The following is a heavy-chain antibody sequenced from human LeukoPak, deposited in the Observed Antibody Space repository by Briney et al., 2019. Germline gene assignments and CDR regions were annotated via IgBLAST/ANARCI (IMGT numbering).Heavy chain of an antibody. D-gene: IGHD4-17*01. CDR2: SYYTGKT. Sequence: PSETLSLTCTVSGDSISGFHWSWIRQAPGKGLEGIGYSYYTGKTNYNPSLHSRVTISVDTSKNQFSLTLSSVTAADSAVYYCARLRGDRTASLDYWGQGTLVTVSS. J-gene: IGHJ4*02. CDR1: GDSISGFH. V-gene: IGHV4-59*08. CDR3: ARLRGDRTASLDY.